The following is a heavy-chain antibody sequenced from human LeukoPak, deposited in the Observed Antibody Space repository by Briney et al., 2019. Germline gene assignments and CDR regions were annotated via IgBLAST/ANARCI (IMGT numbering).Heavy chain of an antibody. D-gene: IGHD3-16*01. CDR1: GYTLTGYY. CDR2: INPNSGGT. V-gene: IGHV1-2*02. Sequence: GASVKVSCKASGYTLTGYYMHWVRQAPGQGLEWMGWINPNSGGTNYAQKSQGRVTMTRAASISAAYVALTSLTSDATAVYYCARVGVGEDLDYWGQGTLVTVSS. CDR3: ARVGVGEDLDY. J-gene: IGHJ4*02.